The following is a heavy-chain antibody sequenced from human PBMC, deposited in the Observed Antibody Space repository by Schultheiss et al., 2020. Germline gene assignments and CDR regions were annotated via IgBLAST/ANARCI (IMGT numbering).Heavy chain of an antibody. V-gene: IGHV4-59*01. Sequence: SATLSLTCTVYGGSISSYYWSWIRQPPGKGLEWIGYIYHSGSTNYNPSLKSRVTISVDTSKNQFSLKLSSVTAADTAVYYCARDHRKCELYNWFDPWGQGTLVNVS. D-gene: IGHD1-26*01. CDR2: IYHSGST. CDR3: ARDHRKCELYNWFDP. CDR1: GGSISSYY. J-gene: IGHJ5*02.